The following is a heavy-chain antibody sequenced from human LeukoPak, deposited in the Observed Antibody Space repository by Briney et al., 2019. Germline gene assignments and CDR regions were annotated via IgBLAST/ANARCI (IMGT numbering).Heavy chain of an antibody. D-gene: IGHD2-2*02. Sequence: GGSLRLSCAASGFTFSSYSMNWVRQAPGKGLEWVSSISSSSSYIYYADSVKGRFTISRDNAKNSLYQQMNSLRAEDTAVYYCARVSPYCSSTSCYTDYWGQGTLVTVSS. CDR1: GFTFSSYS. CDR2: ISSSSSYI. CDR3: ARVSPYCSSTSCYTDY. J-gene: IGHJ4*02. V-gene: IGHV3-21*01.